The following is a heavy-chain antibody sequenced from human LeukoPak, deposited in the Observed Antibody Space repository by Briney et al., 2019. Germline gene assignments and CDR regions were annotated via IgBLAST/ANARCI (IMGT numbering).Heavy chain of an antibody. CDR1: GGSISSSSYY. CDR2: IYYSGST. CDR3: ARAVHSSGWYGNYYYYMDV. D-gene: IGHD6-19*01. J-gene: IGHJ6*03. Sequence: SETLSLTCTVSGGSISSSSYYWGWIRQPPGKGLEWIGSIYYSGSTYYNPSLKSRVTISVDTSKNQFSLKLSSVTAADTAVYYCARAVHSSGWYGNYYYYMDVWGKGTTVTVSS. V-gene: IGHV4-39*07.